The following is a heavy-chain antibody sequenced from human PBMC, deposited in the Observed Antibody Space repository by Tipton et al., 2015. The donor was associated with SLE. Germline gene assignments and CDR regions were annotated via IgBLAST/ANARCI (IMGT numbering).Heavy chain of an antibody. V-gene: IGHV4-34*01. CDR3: ARVGRLHLGELSPPFDY. Sequence: TLSLTCAVYGGSFSSYYWSWIRQPPGKGLEWIGEINHSGSTNYNPSLKSRVTISVDTSKNQFSLKLSSVTAADTAVYYCARVGRLHLGELSPPFDYWGQGTLVTVSS. J-gene: IGHJ4*02. CDR2: INHSGST. CDR1: GGSFSSYY. D-gene: IGHD3-16*02.